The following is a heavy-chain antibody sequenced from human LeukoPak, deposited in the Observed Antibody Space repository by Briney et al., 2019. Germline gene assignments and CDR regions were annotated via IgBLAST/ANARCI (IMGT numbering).Heavy chain of an antibody. J-gene: IGHJ4*02. CDR3: ARGPSLSVRWLQLSYYFDY. Sequence: PSETLSLTCAVYGGSFSGYYWSWIRQPPGKGLEWIGEINHSGSTNYNPSLKSRVTISVDTSKNQFSLKLSSVTAADTAVYYCARGPSLSVRWLQLSYYFDYWGQGTLVTVSS. V-gene: IGHV4-34*01. CDR1: GGSFSGYY. CDR2: INHSGST. D-gene: IGHD5-24*01.